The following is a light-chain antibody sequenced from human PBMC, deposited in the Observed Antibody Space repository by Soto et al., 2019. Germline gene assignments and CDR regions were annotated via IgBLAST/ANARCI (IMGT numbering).Light chain of an antibody. Sequence: QSVLTPPPSASGAPGQRVTISCSGRSSNIGSNTVNWYQQFPGTAPRVLMYSNNQRPSGVPDRFSGSKSGTSVFLAISGLQSDDDADYYCAAWDDSLDGPVFGGGTKLTVL. J-gene: IGLJ3*02. CDR3: AAWDDSLDGPV. CDR1: SSNIGSNT. V-gene: IGLV1-44*01. CDR2: SNN.